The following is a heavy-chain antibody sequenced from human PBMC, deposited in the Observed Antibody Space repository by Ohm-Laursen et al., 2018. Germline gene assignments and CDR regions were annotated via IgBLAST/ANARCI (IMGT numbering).Heavy chain of an antibody. Sequence: SETLSLTCTVSGDSISSSSYYWGWIRQPPGKGLEWIGSIYYSGSTYYNPSLKSRVTISVDTSKNQFSLKLSSVTAADTAVYYCASLRPPRTYYGMDVWGQGTTVTVSS. D-gene: IGHD1-14*01. CDR1: GDSISSSSYY. J-gene: IGHJ6*02. CDR2: IYYSGST. V-gene: IGHV4-39*01. CDR3: ASLRPPRTYYGMDV.